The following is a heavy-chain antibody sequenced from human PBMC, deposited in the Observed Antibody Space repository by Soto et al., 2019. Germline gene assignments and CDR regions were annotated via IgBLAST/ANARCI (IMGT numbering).Heavy chain of an antibody. CDR1: GFTFSSYG. Sequence: QVQLVESGGGVVQPGRSLRLSCAASGFTFSSYGMHWVRQAPGKGLEWVAVISYDGSNKYYADSVKGRFTISRDNSKNTLYLQMNSLRAEDTAVYYCAKGGCSSTSCYVSPTSTSYYYYYYMDVWGKGTTVTVSS. CDR2: ISYDGSNK. CDR3: AKGGCSSTSCYVSPTSTSYYYYYYMDV. D-gene: IGHD2-2*01. V-gene: IGHV3-30*18. J-gene: IGHJ6*03.